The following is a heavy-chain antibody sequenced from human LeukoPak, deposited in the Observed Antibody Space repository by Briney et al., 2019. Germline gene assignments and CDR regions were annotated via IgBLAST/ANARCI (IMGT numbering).Heavy chain of an antibody. CDR3: ARDLYYDILTGYYKGSYFDY. CDR1: GFTVSSNY. CDR2: IYSGGST. D-gene: IGHD3-9*01. V-gene: IGHV3-53*01. Sequence: PGGSLRLSCAASGFTVSSNYMSWVCQAPGKGLEWVSVIYSGGSTYYADSVKGRFTISRDNSKNTLYLQMNSLRAEDTAVYYCARDLYYDILTGYYKGSYFDYWGQGTLVTVSS. J-gene: IGHJ4*02.